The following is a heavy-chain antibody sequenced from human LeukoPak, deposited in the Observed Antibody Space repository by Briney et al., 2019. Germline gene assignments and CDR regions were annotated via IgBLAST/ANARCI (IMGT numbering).Heavy chain of an antibody. Sequence: SETLSLTCTGSDGSICGAYCNWIRQPPGKGLEWIGYISFSGSTNYNPSLKSRITISLDKSKNQFSLRLNSVTAADTAVYYCARGVRWLQLSYFEDWGQGTLATVSS. CDR3: ARGVRWLQLSYFED. CDR1: DGSICGAY. J-gene: IGHJ4*02. D-gene: IGHD5-24*01. CDR2: ISFSGST. V-gene: IGHV4-59*01.